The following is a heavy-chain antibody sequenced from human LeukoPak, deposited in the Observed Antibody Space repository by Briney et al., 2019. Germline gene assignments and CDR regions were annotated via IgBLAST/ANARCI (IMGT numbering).Heavy chain of an antibody. V-gene: IGHV4-59*11. CDR2: IHYTGHT. J-gene: IGHJ5*02. D-gene: IGHD4-23*01. CDR3: VRDHEVITPAVGHWFDP. CDR1: GGSISSHY. Sequence: SETLSLTCTVSGGSISSHYWSWIRQPPGKGLEWIGYIHYTGHTRYNPSLTNRVSISADTSKNQFSLILNPLTTADTAVYYCVRDHEVITPAVGHWFDPWGQGPSHRLL.